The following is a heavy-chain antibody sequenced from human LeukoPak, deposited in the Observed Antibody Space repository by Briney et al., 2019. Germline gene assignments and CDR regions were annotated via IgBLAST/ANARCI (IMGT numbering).Heavy chain of an antibody. D-gene: IGHD2-2*01. CDR2: INPDSGAT. CDR3: AREGCFSTNCHVIGDDNWIDP. CDR1: GYRFSASS. Sequence: GASVKVSCKASGYRFSASSMHWVRQAPGQGLEWMGWINPDSGATHFAQKFQGRVIMTSDTSISTVYSELSRLRSDDTAVYYCAREGCFSTNCHVIGDDNWIDPWGQGTLVTVSS. V-gene: IGHV1-2*02. J-gene: IGHJ5*02.